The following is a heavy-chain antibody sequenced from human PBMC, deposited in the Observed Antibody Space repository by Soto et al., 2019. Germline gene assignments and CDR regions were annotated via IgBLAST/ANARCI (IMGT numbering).Heavy chain of an antibody. CDR1: GYTFTSYA. CDR3: ARASFTAMVAQAFDY. V-gene: IGHV1-3*01. J-gene: IGHJ4*02. Sequence: GAPVKVSCKASGYTFTSYAMHLVRQAPRQRLEWMGWINAGNGNTKYSQKFQGRVTITRDTSASTAYMELSSLRSEDTAVYYCARASFTAMVAQAFDYWGQGTLVTVSS. CDR2: INAGNGNT. D-gene: IGHD5-18*01.